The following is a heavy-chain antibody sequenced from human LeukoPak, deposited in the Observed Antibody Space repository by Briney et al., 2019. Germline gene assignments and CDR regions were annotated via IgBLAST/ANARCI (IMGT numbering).Heavy chain of an antibody. Sequence: GGSLRPSCAASGFTFSSYGMHWVRQAPGKGLEWVAVIWYDGSNKYYADSVKGRFTISRDNSKNTLYLQMNSLRAEDTAVYYCARGGYYLYGMAVWGQGTTVTVSS. CDR2: IWYDGSNK. CDR1: GFTFSSYG. J-gene: IGHJ6*02. D-gene: IGHD3-10*01. CDR3: ARGGYYLYGMAV. V-gene: IGHV3-33*01.